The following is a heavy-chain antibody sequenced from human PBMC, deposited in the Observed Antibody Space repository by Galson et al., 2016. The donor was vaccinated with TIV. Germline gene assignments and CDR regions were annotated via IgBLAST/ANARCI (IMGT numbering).Heavy chain of an antibody. J-gene: IGHJ5*02. V-gene: IGHV3-20*04. CDR2: INRNGGHT. D-gene: IGHD5-24*01. Sequence: SLRLSCAASGFTFDDYDMSWVRQAPGKGLEWVSGINRNGGHTAYAHSVQGRFTISRDNTTNSLYLQLNSLRAEDTAFYFCARDEMTTISGHPDTGGQGTLVTVSS. CDR1: GFTFDDYD. CDR3: ARDEMTTISGHPDT.